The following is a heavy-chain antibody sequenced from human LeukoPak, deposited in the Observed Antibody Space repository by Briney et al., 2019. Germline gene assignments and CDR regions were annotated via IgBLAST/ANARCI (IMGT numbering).Heavy chain of an antibody. D-gene: IGHD1-26*01. V-gene: IGHV4-39*07. CDR1: GGSISSSSYY. J-gene: IGHJ4*02. CDR2: IYYSGST. Sequence: PSETLSLTCTVSGGSISSSSYYWGWIRQPPGKGLEWIGSIYYSGSTYYNPSLKGRVTISVDTSKNQFSLKLSSVTAADTAVYYCARGEWELRNFDYWGQGTLVTASS. CDR3: ARGEWELRNFDY.